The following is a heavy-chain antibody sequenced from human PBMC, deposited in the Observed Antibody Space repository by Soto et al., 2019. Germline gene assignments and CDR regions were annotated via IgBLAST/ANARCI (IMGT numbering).Heavy chain of an antibody. CDR1: GYTFTGYY. CDR3: ARGEGATTQEYFQH. D-gene: IGHD1-26*01. V-gene: IGHV1-2*02. Sequence: ASVKVSCKASGYTFTGYYMHWVRQAPGQGLEWMGWINPNSGGTNYAQKFQGRVTMTRDTSISTAYMEPSRLRSDDTAVYYCARGEGATTQEYFQHWGQGTLVTVSS. CDR2: INPNSGGT. J-gene: IGHJ1*01.